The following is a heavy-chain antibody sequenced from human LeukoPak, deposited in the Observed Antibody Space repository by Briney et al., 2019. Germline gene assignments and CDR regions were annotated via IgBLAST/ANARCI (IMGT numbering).Heavy chain of an antibody. CDR2: IIPILGIA. Sequence: SVKVSCKASGGTFSSYAISWVRQAPGQGLEWMGRIIPILGIANYAQKFQGRVTITADKSTSTAYMELSSLRSEDTAVYYCARKARGGAAAGTEPFDYWDQGTLVTVSS. CDR1: GGTFSSYA. CDR3: ARKARGGAAAGTEPFDY. D-gene: IGHD6-13*01. V-gene: IGHV1-69*04. J-gene: IGHJ4*02.